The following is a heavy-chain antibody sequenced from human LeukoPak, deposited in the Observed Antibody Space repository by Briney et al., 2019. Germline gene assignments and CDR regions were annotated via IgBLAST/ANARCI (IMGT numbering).Heavy chain of an antibody. D-gene: IGHD3-10*01. CDR2: IGYDGNEQ. V-gene: IGHV3-30*04. CDR3: ARDMVKGAPDYLDY. Sequence: GGSLRHSCAASGFIFSSHAVHWVRQAPGKGLEGVAVIGYDGNEQYYADSVRGRFTISRDDSKNTLFLQMDSLKTEDTALYYCARDMVKGAPDYLDYWGQGTLVTVSS. J-gene: IGHJ4*02. CDR1: GFIFSSHA.